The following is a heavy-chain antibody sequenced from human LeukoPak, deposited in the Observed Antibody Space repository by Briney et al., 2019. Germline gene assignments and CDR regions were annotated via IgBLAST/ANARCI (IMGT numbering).Heavy chain of an antibody. CDR2: IDTDGRTT. J-gene: IGHJ4*02. Sequence: GPSLTLSCAPSGHTFTSYWMHSVRQAPGKGLVWVSRIDTDGRTTSYADSVKGRFTISRDNVENTLYLQMNSRRAEDTAVYYCARDVGGAGSYWGQGTLVTVSS. D-gene: IGHD3-10*01. CDR3: ARDVGGAGSY. V-gene: IGHV3-74*01. CDR1: GHTFTSYW.